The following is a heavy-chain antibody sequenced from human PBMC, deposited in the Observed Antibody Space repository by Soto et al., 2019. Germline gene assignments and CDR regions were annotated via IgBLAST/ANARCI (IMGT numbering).Heavy chain of an antibody. CDR1: GYSFTSLD. CDR3: ARGVTAGVDY. Sequence: QVQLVQSGAEVREPGASVKVSCKASGYSFTSLDINWVRQTTGQGLEWMGWMQPSSGRTGYAQKFQGRVTMTRDTSINTASMELISLTSDDTAFYYCARGVTAGVDYWGQGTLVTVSS. CDR2: MQPSSGRT. D-gene: IGHD1-26*01. V-gene: IGHV1-8*01. J-gene: IGHJ4*02.